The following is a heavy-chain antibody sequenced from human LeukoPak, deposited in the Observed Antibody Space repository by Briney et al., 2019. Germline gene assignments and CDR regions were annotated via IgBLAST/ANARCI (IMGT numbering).Heavy chain of an antibody. J-gene: IGHJ5*02. CDR1: GFTFRSYW. Sequence: GGSLRLSCEASGFTFRSYWMHWVRQAPGKGLVWVSRINGDGSSTSYADSVKGRFTISRDNAKNTLNLQMNSLRAEDTAVYYCARDLGQYYDTSDNWFDPWGQGTLVTVSS. CDR2: INGDGSST. D-gene: IGHD3-22*01. V-gene: IGHV3-74*01. CDR3: ARDLGQYYDTSDNWFDP.